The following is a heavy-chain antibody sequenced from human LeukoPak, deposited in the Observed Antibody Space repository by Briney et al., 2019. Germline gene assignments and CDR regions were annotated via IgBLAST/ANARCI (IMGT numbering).Heavy chain of an antibody. Sequence: PSETLSLTCTVSGGSISSSSYYWGWIRQPPGKRLEWIGSIYYSGSTYYNPSLKSRVTISVDTSKNQFSLKLSSVTAADTAVYYCARHVLQSYCSSTSCYAGGAFDIWGQGTMVTVSS. CDR2: IYYSGST. D-gene: IGHD2-2*01. J-gene: IGHJ3*02. CDR3: ARHVLQSYCSSTSCYAGGAFDI. CDR1: GGSISSSSYY. V-gene: IGHV4-39*01.